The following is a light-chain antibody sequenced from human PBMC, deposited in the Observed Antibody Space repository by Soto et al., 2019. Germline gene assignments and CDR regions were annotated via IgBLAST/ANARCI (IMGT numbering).Light chain of an antibody. CDR3: ATWDDRLSGVV. CDR1: NSNIGSNY. J-gene: IGLJ2*01. Sequence: QSVLTQSPSASGTPGQRVTNSCSGINSNIGSNYVHWYQQFPGTAPKVLIYRNSQRPSGVPDRFSGSKSGISASLAISGLRSEDEADYFCATWDDRLSGVVFGGGTKLTVL. V-gene: IGLV1-47*01. CDR2: RNS.